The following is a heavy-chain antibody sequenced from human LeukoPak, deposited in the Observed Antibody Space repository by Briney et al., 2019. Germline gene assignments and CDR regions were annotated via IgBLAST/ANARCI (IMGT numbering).Heavy chain of an antibody. D-gene: IGHD1-14*01. J-gene: IGHJ4*02. V-gene: IGHV6-1*01. CDR3: ARAENRLFDY. Sequence: SQTLSLTCAISGDIVSSNSAAWHWIRQSPSRGLEWLGRTYYRSNWYNDYAVSVKSRITIDPDTSKNQFSLQLNSVTPEDTAVYYCARAENRLFDYWGQGTLVTVSS. CDR1: GDIVSSNSAA. CDR2: TYYRSNWYN.